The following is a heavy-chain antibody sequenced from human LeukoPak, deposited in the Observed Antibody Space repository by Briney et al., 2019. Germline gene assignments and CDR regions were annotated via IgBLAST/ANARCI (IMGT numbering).Heavy chain of an antibody. D-gene: IGHD3-22*01. Sequence: PGGSLRLSCAASGFTFSTYWMHWVRQAPGRGLVWVSRIKSDGSTNYPDSVKGRFTTSRDNAKNTVSLQMNSLRPEDTGVYYCARAPSEIGGYYPEYFRHWGQGTLVTVSS. CDR2: IKSDGST. J-gene: IGHJ1*01. CDR1: GFTFSTYW. V-gene: IGHV3-74*01. CDR3: ARAPSEIGGYYPEYFRH.